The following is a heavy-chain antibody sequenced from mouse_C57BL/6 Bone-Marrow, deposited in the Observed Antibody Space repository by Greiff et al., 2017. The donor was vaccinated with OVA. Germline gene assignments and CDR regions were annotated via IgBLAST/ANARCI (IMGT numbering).Heavy chain of an antibody. CDR2: IDPSDSYT. Sequence: VQLQQSGAELVKPGASVKLSCKASGYTFTSYWMQWVKQRPGQGLEWIGEIDPSDSYTNYNQKFKGKATLTVDTSSSTAYMQLSSLTSEDSAVYYCARGPTYYYYAMDYWGQGTSVTVSS. CDR1: GYTFTSYW. J-gene: IGHJ4*01. D-gene: IGHD5-5*01. V-gene: IGHV1-50*01. CDR3: ARGPTYYYYAMDY.